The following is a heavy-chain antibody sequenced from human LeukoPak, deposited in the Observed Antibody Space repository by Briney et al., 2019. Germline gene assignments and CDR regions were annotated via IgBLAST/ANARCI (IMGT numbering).Heavy chain of an antibody. CDR1: GFTFSSYV. J-gene: IGHJ4*02. CDR2: ISGSGGST. CDR3: AKGIAAAGPYDY. V-gene: IGHV3-23*01. Sequence: GGSLRLSCAASGFTFSSYVMSWVRQAPGKGLEWVSAISGSGGSTYYAGSVKGRFTISRDNSKNTLYLQMNSLRAEDTAVYYCAKGIAAAGPYDYWGQGTLVTVSS. D-gene: IGHD6-13*01.